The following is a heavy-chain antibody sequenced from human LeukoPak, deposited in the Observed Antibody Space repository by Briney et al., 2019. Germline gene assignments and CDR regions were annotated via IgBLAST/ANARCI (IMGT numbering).Heavy chain of an antibody. CDR3: TTVLLWFGTYYFDY. CDR2: INNDGSSI. J-gene: IGHJ4*02. D-gene: IGHD3-10*01. Sequence: GGSLRLSCAASGFTFRSYWMHWVRQAPGKGLVWVSRINNDGSSINYADSVKGRFTISRDNAKNTLFLQMNSLKTEDTAVYYCTTVLLWFGTYYFDYWGQGTLVTVSS. V-gene: IGHV3-74*01. CDR1: GFTFRSYW.